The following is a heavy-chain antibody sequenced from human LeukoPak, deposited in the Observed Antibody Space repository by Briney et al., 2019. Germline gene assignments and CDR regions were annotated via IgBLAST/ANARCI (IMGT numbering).Heavy chain of an antibody. CDR1: GFTFSSYW. CDR2: IQQGGSEK. Sequence: GGSLRLSCAASGFTFSSYWMSWVRQAPGKGLEWVANIQQGGSEKYYVDSVKGRFTISRDNAKNSLFLQMNSLRAEDTAVYYCARCHSSSSGDYWGQGTLVTVSS. CDR3: ARCHSSSSGDY. D-gene: IGHD6-6*01. J-gene: IGHJ4*02. V-gene: IGHV3-7*05.